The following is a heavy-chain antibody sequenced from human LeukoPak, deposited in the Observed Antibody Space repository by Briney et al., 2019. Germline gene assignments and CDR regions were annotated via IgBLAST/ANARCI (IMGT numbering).Heavy chain of an antibody. D-gene: IGHD3-10*01. J-gene: IGHJ4*02. CDR1: GFTFSSYS. CDR2: ISGSGGST. CDR3: AKRGWFGGYFDY. Sequence: RGSLRLSCAASGFTFSSYSMNWVRQAPGKGLEWVSAISGSGGSTYYADSVKGRFTISRDNSKNTLYLQMNSLRAEDTAVYYCAKRGWFGGYFDYWGQGTLVTVSS. V-gene: IGHV3-23*01.